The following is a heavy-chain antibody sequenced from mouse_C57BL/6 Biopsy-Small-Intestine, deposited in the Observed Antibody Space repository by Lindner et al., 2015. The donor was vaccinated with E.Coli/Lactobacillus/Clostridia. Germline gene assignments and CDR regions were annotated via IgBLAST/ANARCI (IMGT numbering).Heavy chain of an antibody. J-gene: IGHJ3*01. CDR3: ATSARTQDGLYF. CDR2: LNPGGGHT. V-gene: IGHV1-64*01. Sequence: SVKVSCKTSGYSFVSFYVHWVRQTPGHGLEWMGILNPGGGHTYYPEKFQDRVNMTRDTSTSTVFVEVNSLTSEDIGVYYCATSARTQDGLYFWGQGTMVAVSS. CDR1: GYSFVSFY. D-gene: IGHD1-1*01.